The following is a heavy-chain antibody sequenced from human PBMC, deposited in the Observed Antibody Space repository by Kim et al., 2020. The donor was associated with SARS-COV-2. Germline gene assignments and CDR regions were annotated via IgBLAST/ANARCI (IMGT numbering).Heavy chain of an antibody. CDR1: GFTVNNNY. J-gene: IGHJ4*02. D-gene: IGHD5-12*01. V-gene: IGHV3-66*01. Sequence: GGSLRLSCAAFGFTVNNNYMSWVRQAPGKGLECFSVIYSSGATNYADSVKGRLTVSRDNSMNTLFLQMNNLRVEDTAVYYCATAATIPAYWGQGTLVTVSS. CDR2: IYSSGAT. CDR3: ATAATIPAY.